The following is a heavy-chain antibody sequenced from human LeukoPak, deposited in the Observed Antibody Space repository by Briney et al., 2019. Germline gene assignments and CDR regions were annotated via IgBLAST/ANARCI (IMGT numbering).Heavy chain of an antibody. CDR2: IWHGGSNK. Sequence: GGSLRLFCAASGFTFSSYGVHGVRQAPGKGLEWVVFIWHGGSNKYYADSVKGRLTISTDNSKNTLYLQMNSLRAEDTAVYYCARVNKGSGGWTDTYWGQGTLVTVSS. CDR3: ARVNKGSGGWTDTY. J-gene: IGHJ4*02. V-gene: IGHV3-33*01. CDR1: GFTFSSYG. D-gene: IGHD6-19*01.